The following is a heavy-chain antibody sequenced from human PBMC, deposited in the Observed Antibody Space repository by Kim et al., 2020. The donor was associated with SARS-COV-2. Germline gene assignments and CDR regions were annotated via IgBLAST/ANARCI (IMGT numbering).Heavy chain of an antibody. Sequence: SETLSLTCAVYGGSFSGYYWSWIRQPPGKGLEWIGEINHSGSTNYNPSLKSRVTISVDTSKNQFSLKLSSVTAADTAVYYCARVNGYRRFDYFDYWGQGTLVTVSS. V-gene: IGHV4-34*01. CDR1: GGSFSGYY. J-gene: IGHJ4*02. CDR2: INHSGST. CDR3: ARVNGYRRFDYFDY. D-gene: IGHD5-18*01.